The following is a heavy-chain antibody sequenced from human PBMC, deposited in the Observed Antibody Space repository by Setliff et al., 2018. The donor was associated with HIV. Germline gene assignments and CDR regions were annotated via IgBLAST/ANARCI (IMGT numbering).Heavy chain of an antibody. CDR1: GGSIRGYY. D-gene: IGHD6-25*01. CDR3: ARQVPIPGAAVTPIDF. CDR2: VFYTGST. V-gene: IGHV4-59*08. J-gene: IGHJ4*02. Sequence: KTSETLSLTCTVSGGSIRGYYWSWLRQPPGKGLEWIGYVFYTGSTTYSPSLKSRLTISVDTSQHQFSLKLTSVTAADTAVYYCARQVPIPGAAVTPIDFWGQGILVTVSS.